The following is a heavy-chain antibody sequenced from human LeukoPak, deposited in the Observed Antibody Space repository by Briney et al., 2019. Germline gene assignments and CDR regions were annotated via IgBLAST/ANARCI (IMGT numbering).Heavy chain of an antibody. Sequence: GGSLRLSRSASGITFSTYHMHWVRQAPREGPEYVSAINSNGGGTYYADSVKGRFTISRDNSKNTVYLQMSSLRAEDTAVYYCVTYGDDTQATRVLDYWGQGTLVTVSS. CDR2: INSNGGGT. CDR3: VTYGDDTQATRVLDY. J-gene: IGHJ4*02. V-gene: IGHV3-64D*06. CDR1: GITFSTYH. D-gene: IGHD4-17*01.